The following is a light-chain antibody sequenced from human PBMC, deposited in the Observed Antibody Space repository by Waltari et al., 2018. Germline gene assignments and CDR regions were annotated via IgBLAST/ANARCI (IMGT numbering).Light chain of an antibody. CDR2: INN. CDR1: GSNIGSKT. V-gene: IGLV1-44*01. CDR3: AAWDDSLNTWV. Sequence: QSVLTQPPSASGTPGQRVTISCSGSGSNIGSKTVNWYQQFPVTAPKLLVYINNQRPSWVPDRFSGSKSGTSASLAISGLQSEDEADYYCAAWDDSLNTWVFGGGTKLTVL. J-gene: IGLJ3*02.